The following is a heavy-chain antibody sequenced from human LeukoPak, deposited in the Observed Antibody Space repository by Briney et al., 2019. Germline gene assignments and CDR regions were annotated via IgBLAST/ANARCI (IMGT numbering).Heavy chain of an antibody. CDR1: GGSISSSSYY. J-gene: IGHJ4*02. Sequence: SETLSLTCTVSGGSISSSSYYWGWIRQPPGKGLEWIGSIYYSGSTYYNPSLKSRVTISVDTSKNQFSLKLSSVTAADTAVYYCASLSRTNFDYWGQGTLVTVSS. CDR2: IYYSGST. CDR3: ASLSRTNFDY. D-gene: IGHD2-2*01. V-gene: IGHV4-39*01.